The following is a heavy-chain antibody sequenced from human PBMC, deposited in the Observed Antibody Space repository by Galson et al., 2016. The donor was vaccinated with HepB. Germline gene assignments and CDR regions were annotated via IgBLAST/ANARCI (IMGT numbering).Heavy chain of an antibody. CDR1: GFTFSNYA. CDR3: ARDPMATRYYYYGMDV. J-gene: IGHJ6*02. Sequence: SLRLSCAASGFTFSNYALSWVRQAPGKGLEWVSAINDSGAGTYYADSVRGRFTISRDNSKNALHLQMNSLRAEDTAVYYCARDPMATRYYYYGMDVWGQGTTVTVSS. D-gene: IGHD5-24*01. CDR2: INDSGAGT. V-gene: IGHV3-23*01.